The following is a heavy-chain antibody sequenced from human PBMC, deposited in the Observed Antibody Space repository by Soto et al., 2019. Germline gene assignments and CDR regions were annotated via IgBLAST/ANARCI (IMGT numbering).Heavy chain of an antibody. J-gene: IGHJ6*02. D-gene: IGHD3-3*01. CDR1: GFTFSSYS. V-gene: IGHV3-21*01. CDR3: ARVETVLRSLEWLPYIYGMDV. CDR2: ISSSSSYI. Sequence: LRLSCAASGFTFSSYSMNWVRQAPGKGLEWVSSISSSSSYIYYADSVKGRFTISRDNAKNSLYLQMNSLRAEDTAVYYCARVETVLRSLEWLPYIYGMDVWGQGTTVTVSS.